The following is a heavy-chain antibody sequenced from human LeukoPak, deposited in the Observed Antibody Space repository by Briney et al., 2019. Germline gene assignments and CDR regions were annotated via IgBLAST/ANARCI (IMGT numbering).Heavy chain of an antibody. CDR2: IYYSGST. J-gene: IGHJ3*01. CDR1: GVSISSGGYY. CDR3: ARAGITTTILA. V-gene: IGHV4-31*03. D-gene: IGHD2-21*02. Sequence: SQTLSLTCTVSGVSISSGGYYWSWIRQHPGKGLEWIGYIYYSGSTYYNPSLKSRVTISVDTSKNQFSLKLCSVTAADTAVYYCARAGITTTILAWGQGTMVTVSS.